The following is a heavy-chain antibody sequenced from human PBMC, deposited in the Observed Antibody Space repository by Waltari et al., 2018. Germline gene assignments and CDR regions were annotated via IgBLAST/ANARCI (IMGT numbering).Heavy chain of an antibody. Sequence: EVQLVESGGGLVQPGGSLRLSCAASGFTFRSYSMNWVRQAPGKGLGWVSYISSSSSTIYYADSVKGRFTISRDNAKNSLYLQMNSLRAEDTAVYYCARGGAAAGIDYWGQGTLVTVSS. CDR2: ISSSSSTI. CDR3: ARGGAAAGIDY. D-gene: IGHD6-13*01. J-gene: IGHJ4*02. V-gene: IGHV3-48*01. CDR1: GFTFRSYS.